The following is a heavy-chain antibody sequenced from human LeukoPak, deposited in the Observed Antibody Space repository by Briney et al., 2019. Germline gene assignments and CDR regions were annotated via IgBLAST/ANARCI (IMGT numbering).Heavy chain of an antibody. D-gene: IGHD1-26*01. CDR3: ARGPDHGGSYYHD. CDR1: GFTLSKSW. J-gene: IGHJ4*02. CDR2: IKRDETVI. Sequence: GGSLRLSCVASGFTLSKSWMYWIRQAPGKGPVWVSRIKRDETVIEYADSVKGRFTISRDNAKNTLFLQMNSLRVEDTAIYYCARGPDHGGSYYHDWGQGTPVTVSS. V-gene: IGHV3-74*01.